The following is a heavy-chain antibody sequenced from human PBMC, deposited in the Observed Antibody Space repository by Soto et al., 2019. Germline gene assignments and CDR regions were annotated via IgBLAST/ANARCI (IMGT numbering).Heavy chain of an antibody. CDR3: ARGRHILTGYYRDLNYGMDV. D-gene: IGHD3-9*01. V-gene: IGHV4-34*01. CDR2: INHSGST. CDR1: GGSFSGYY. J-gene: IGHJ6*02. Sequence: APETLSLTCAVYGGSFSGYYWSWIRQPPGKGLEWIGEINHSGSTNYNPSLKSRVTISVDTSKNQFSLKLSSVTAADTAVYYCARGRHILTGYYRDLNYGMDVWGQGTTVT.